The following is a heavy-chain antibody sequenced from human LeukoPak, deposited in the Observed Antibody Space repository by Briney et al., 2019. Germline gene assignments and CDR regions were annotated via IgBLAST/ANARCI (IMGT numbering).Heavy chain of an antibody. Sequence: GGSLRLSCAASGFTFSSYSMNWVRQAPGKGLECVGRIKSKSDGGTTDYAAPVKGRFTISRDDSENMLYLQMNSLKTEDTALYYCTTDDYSDWGQGTLVTVSS. CDR2: IKSKSDGGTT. V-gene: IGHV3-15*07. CDR1: GFTFSSYS. CDR3: TTDDYSD. J-gene: IGHJ4*02. D-gene: IGHD4-11*01.